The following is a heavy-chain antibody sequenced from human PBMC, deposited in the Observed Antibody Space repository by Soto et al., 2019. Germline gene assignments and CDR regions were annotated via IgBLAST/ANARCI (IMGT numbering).Heavy chain of an antibody. Sequence: PGGSLRLSCAASASIFKGHGMHWVRQAPGKGLEYVAIIRYDGSGEHYADSVKGRFTISRDNSKNTLYLQMSSLRAEDTAVYYCVKDGDDEYNYGMDAWGQGTTVTVSS. CDR2: IRYDGSGE. CDR1: ASIFKGHG. J-gene: IGHJ6*02. D-gene: IGHD6-6*01. V-gene: IGHV3-30*02. CDR3: VKDGDDEYNYGMDA.